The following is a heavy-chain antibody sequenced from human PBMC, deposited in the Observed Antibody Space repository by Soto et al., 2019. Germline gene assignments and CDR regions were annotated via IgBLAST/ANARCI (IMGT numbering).Heavy chain of an antibody. Sequence: EVQLVESGGGLVQPGGSLRLSCAASGFTFSSYAMHWVRQAPGKGLEYVSTISSNGGSTYYANSVKGRFTISRDNSNNTLYLQMGSLRAEDMAVYFCARDGGRYYLDYWGQGTLVTVSS. J-gene: IGHJ4*02. CDR1: GFTFSSYA. CDR2: ISSNGGST. D-gene: IGHD2-15*01. V-gene: IGHV3-64*01. CDR3: ARDGGRYYLDY.